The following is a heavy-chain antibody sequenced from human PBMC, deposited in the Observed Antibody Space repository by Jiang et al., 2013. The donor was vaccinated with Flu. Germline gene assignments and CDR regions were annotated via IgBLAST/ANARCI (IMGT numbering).Heavy chain of an antibody. CDR2: IYYSGST. Sequence: PGLVKPSETLSLTCTVSGASISSYYWSWIRQPPGKGLEWIGYIYYSGSTNYSPSLKSRITISVDTSKNQFSLKLNSVTAADTAVYYCARLSAGALDPWGQGTLVTVSS. CDR3: ARLSAGALDP. D-gene: IGHD6-13*01. V-gene: IGHV4-59*08. J-gene: IGHJ5*02. CDR1: GASISSYY.